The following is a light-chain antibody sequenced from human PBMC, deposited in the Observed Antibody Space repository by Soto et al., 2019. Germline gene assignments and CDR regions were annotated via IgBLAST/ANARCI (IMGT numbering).Light chain of an antibody. Sequence: EIVLTQSPGTLSLSPGERATLSCRASQSVSSSYLAWYQQKTGQAPRLLIYGASSRATGIPDRFSGSGSGTDFTLTISRLEPEDFAVYYCQQYGSSPPITFGQGTRLEIK. V-gene: IGKV3-20*01. CDR1: QSVSSSY. CDR3: QQYGSSPPIT. J-gene: IGKJ5*01. CDR2: GAS.